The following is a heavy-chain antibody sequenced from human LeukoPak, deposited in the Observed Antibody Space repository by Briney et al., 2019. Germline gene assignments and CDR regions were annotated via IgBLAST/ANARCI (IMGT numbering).Heavy chain of an antibody. V-gene: IGHV1-2*02. CDR3: AKNELNLEWLRIGAFDI. CDR2: INPNSGGT. J-gene: IGHJ4*02. Sequence: ASVKVSCKASGYTFTGYYMHWVRQAPGQGLEWMGWINPNSGGTNYAQNFQGRVTMTRETSISTVYTEVSRVKSDDTAVYYCAKNELNLEWLRIGAFDIWGQGTLVTVSS. CDR1: GYTFTGYY. D-gene: IGHD3-3*01.